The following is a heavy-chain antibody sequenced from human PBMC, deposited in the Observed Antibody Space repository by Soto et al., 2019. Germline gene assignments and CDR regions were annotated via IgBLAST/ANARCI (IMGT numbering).Heavy chain of an antibody. CDR3: AKVYSSPSYFPDY. D-gene: IGHD3-22*01. CDR2: ISRGADST. CDR1: GFTFSSYA. Sequence: GWSLRLSCAASGFTFSSYAMGLVRQTPGKGLDWISSISRGADSTYYADSVKGRFTISRDNSRNTVFLQMNSLRAEDTAVYYCAKVYSSPSYFPDYWGQGTMVTVSS. J-gene: IGHJ4*02. V-gene: IGHV3-23*01.